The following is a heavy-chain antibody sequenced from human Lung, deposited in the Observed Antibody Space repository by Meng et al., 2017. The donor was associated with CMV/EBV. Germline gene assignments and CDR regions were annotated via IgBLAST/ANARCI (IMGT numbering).Heavy chain of an antibody. CDR3: ARRFSAHGYFDN. D-gene: IGHD1-26*01. V-gene: IGHV2-5*02. CDR1: GFSLNTGGVG. Sequence: QITLKESGPTLVKPXXXXTXTCNVSGFSLNTGGVGVGWIRRPPGKALEWLALIYWDDDKRYSPSLESRLTITKDTSKNQVVLRMTYVDPMDTATYYCARRFSAHGYFDNWGQGTLVTVSS. J-gene: IGHJ4*02. CDR2: IYWDDDK.